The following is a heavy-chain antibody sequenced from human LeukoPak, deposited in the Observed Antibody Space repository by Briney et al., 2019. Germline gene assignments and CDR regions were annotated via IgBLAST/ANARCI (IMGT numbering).Heavy chain of an antibody. V-gene: IGHV4-39*07. CDR1: GGSISSSSYY. D-gene: IGHD3-3*01. J-gene: IGHJ5*02. Sequence: NPSETLSLTCTVSGGSISSSSYYWGWIRQPPGKGLEWIGSIYYSGSTYYNPSLKSRVTISVDTSKNQFSLKLSSVTAADTAVYYCARSLRFITIFGVVMSWFDPWGQGTLVTVSS. CDR3: ARSLRFITIFGVVMSWFDP. CDR2: IYYSGST.